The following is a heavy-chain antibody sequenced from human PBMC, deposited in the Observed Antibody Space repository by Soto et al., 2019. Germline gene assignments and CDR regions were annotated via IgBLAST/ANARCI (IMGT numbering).Heavy chain of an antibody. D-gene: IGHD1-26*01. CDR1: GDSISSSNW. CDR2: IYHSGRT. Sequence: QVQLQESGPGLVKPSGTLSLTCAVSGDSISSSNWWSWVRQPPGKGLAWIGEIYHSGRTNHNPSLQRRATLSVDKSKNQFSLNLNSVTAADTAVYYCARHSGSYFRDYWGQGTLVTVSS. CDR3: ARHSGSYFRDY. V-gene: IGHV4-4*02. J-gene: IGHJ4*02.